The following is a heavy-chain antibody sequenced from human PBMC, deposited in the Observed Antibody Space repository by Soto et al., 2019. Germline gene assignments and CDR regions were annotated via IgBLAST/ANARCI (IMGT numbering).Heavy chain of an antibody. CDR2: IYYSGRS. V-gene: IGHV4-39*01. CDR3: ARQRPTDGRWEFANYYGMDV. CDR1: GGSITSSSYY. Sequence: SETLSLTCTVSGGSITSSSYYWGWIRQPPGKGLEWIGGIYYSGRSYYNPSLKSRVTMSVDTSKNQFSLKLSSVTAADTAVYYCARQRPTDGRWEFANYYGMDVWGRGTPVTVSS. J-gene: IGHJ6*02. D-gene: IGHD1-26*01.